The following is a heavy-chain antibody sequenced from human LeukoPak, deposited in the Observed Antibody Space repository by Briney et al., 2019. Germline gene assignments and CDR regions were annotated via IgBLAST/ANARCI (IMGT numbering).Heavy chain of an antibody. CDR1: GGSFSIYF. CDR2: INHSGT. V-gene: IGHV4-34*01. J-gene: IGHJ4*02. D-gene: IGHD3-10*01. CDR3: ASLDYYGSGSYI. Sequence: SETLSLNCAVYGGSFSIYFWSWIRQSPGKGLEWIGEINHSGTNYNPSLKSRVTISVDTSKNQFSLKLSSVTAADTAVCYCASLDYYGSGSYIWGQGTLVTVSS.